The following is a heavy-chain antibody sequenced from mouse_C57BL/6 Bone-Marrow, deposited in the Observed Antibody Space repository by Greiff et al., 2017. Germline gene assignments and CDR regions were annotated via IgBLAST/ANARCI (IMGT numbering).Heavy chain of an antibody. CDR3: ARGAGSGYVKFAY. D-gene: IGHD3-2*02. CDR1: GYTFTSYW. Sequence: QVQLKQPGAELVRPGSSVKLSCKASGYTFTSYWMDWVKQRPGQGLEWIGNIYPSDSETHYNQKFKDKATLTVDKSSSTAYMQLSSLTSEDSAVYYCARGAGSGYVKFAYWGQGTLVTVSA. V-gene: IGHV1-61*01. J-gene: IGHJ3*01. CDR2: IYPSDSET.